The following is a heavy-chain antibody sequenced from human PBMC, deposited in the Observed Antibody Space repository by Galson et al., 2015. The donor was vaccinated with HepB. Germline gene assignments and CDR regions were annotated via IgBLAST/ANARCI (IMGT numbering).Heavy chain of an antibody. D-gene: IGHD6-6*01. CDR2: ISAHNGNT. CDR1: GYTFNSYG. CDR3: AGAFGGAGRPSYYNYYMDV. Sequence: SVKVSCKASGYTFNSYGFSWVRQAPGQGLEWMGWISAHNGNTYYAQKFQGRVTMTTDTSTATVYMELRSLRSDDTAVYYCAGAFGGAGRPSYYNYYMDVWGEGTTVTVSS. V-gene: IGHV1-18*01. J-gene: IGHJ6*03.